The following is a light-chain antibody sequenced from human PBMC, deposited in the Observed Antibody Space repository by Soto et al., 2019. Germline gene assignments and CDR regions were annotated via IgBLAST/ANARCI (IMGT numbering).Light chain of an antibody. V-gene: IGKV1-5*01. CDR3: QQYDDYWT. J-gene: IGKJ1*01. CDR1: QRLSSW. CDR2: DTS. Sequence: DIQMTQSPSTLSASVGDRIIITCRASQRLSSWLAWYRQKPGQAPKLLIFDTSKLESGVPSRFSGSGSGTEFTLTISSLQPDDFATYFCQQYDDYWTFGQGTKVDIK.